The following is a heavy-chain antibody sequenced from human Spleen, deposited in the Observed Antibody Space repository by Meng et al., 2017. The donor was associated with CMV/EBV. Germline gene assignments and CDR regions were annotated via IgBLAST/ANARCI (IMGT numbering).Heavy chain of an antibody. V-gene: IGHV3-11*01. D-gene: IGHD3-22*01. Sequence: GESLKISCAASGFTFSDHYMTWIRQAPGKGLEWVSYISSSGVTVYYADSVKGRFTISRDNAKNSLYLQMSGLRADDTAVYYCARDYDNSGYSPLDYWGQGTLVTVSS. CDR1: GFTFSDHY. J-gene: IGHJ4*02. CDR3: ARDYDNSGYSPLDY. CDR2: ISSSGVTV.